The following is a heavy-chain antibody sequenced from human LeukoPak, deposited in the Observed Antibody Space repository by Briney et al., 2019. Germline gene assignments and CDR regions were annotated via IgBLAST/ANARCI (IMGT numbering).Heavy chain of an antibody. CDR1: GFTFSSYA. CDR3: ARDGYSSSWSGSLWNNWFDP. CDR2: ISSNGGRT. D-gene: IGHD6-13*01. V-gene: IGHV3-64*01. J-gene: IGHJ5*02. Sequence: GGSLRLSCAASGFTFSSYAMHSVRQAPGRGLEYVSAISSNGGRTYYATSVKGTFTISRDNSKNTLYLQMGSLRAEDMAVYYCARDGYSSSWSGSLWNNWFDPGGQGTLVTVP.